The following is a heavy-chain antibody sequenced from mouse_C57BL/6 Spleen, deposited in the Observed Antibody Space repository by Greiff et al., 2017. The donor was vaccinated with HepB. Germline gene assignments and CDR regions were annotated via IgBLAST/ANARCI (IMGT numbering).Heavy chain of an antibody. Sequence: EVQLQQSGPELVKPGASVKISCKASGYTFTDYYMNWVKQSHGKSLEWIGDINPNNGGTSYNQKFKGKATLTVDKSSSTAYMELRSLTSEDSAVYYCARRGIYYGSRRELHYFDYWGQGTTLTVSS. V-gene: IGHV1-26*01. CDR3: ARRGIYYGSRRELHYFDY. CDR2: INPNNGGT. D-gene: IGHD1-1*01. J-gene: IGHJ2*01. CDR1: GYTFTDYY.